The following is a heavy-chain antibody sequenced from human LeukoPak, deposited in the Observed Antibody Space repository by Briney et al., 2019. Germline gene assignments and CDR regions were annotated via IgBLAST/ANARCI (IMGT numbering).Heavy chain of an antibody. D-gene: IGHD3-10*01. CDR1: GGSFSGYY. CDR3: AHGSGSYLDWFDP. V-gene: IGHV4-34*01. J-gene: IGHJ5*02. Sequence: SETLSLTCAVYGGSFSGYYWSWIRQPPGKGLEWIGEINHSGSTNYNPSLKSRVTISVDTSKNQFSLKLSSVTAADTAVYYCAHGSGSYLDWFDPWGQGTLVTVSS. CDR2: INHSGST.